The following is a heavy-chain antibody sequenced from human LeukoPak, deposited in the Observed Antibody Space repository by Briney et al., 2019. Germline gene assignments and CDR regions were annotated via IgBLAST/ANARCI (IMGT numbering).Heavy chain of an antibody. CDR1: GFTFSSYA. Sequence: RGSLRLSCAASGFTFSSYAMTCVRQAPGKGLEWVSGISGSGGSTYHADSVKGRFTISRDNSKNTLYLQMNSLRAEDSAVYYCAKGARTFTGQDYFDYWGQGTLVTVSS. D-gene: IGHD3-9*01. J-gene: IGHJ4*02. V-gene: IGHV3-23*01. CDR2: ISGSGGST. CDR3: AKGARTFTGQDYFDY.